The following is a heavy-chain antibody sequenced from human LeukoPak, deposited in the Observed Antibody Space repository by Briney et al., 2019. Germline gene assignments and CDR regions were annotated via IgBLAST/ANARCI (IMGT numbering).Heavy chain of an antibody. CDR1: GFTFSTYW. Sequence: PGGSLRLSCAASGFTFSTYWMSWVRQAPGEGLEWVADLRHDGSEKNYVDAVDGRFTIRKDNAKNPQHVLMNSLIAEATAAYYCTRDLHGYGDYLRVEYWGEGTLGTVSS. J-gene: IGHJ4*02. V-gene: IGHV3-7*01. CDR3: TRDLHGYGDYLRVEY. CDR2: LRHDGSEK. D-gene: IGHD4-17*01.